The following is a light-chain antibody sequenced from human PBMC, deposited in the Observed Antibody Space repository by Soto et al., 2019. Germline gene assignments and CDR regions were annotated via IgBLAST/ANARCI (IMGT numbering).Light chain of an antibody. CDR2: DAS. CDR1: QSVSSSY. V-gene: IGKV3-15*01. J-gene: IGKJ4*01. Sequence: EIGLTQSPGTLSLSPGERATLSCRASQSVSSSYLAWYQQKPGLAPRLLIYDASTRATGIPARFSGSGSGTEFTLTISSLQSEDFAVYYCQQYNNWPLTFGGGTKVDIK. CDR3: QQYNNWPLT.